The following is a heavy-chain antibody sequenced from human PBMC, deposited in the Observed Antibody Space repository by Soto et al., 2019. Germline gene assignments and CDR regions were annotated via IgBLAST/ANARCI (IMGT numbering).Heavy chain of an antibody. Sequence: QVQVQESGPGLVKPSETLSLTCSVSGGSMSKFYWSWIRETAGKGLEWMGRVYATATSDYNPSLRSRIAMSVDISKKTFSLRLRSVTAADTGVYYCVRDGSKTLRDCFDPWGQGILVTVSS. J-gene: IGHJ5*02. CDR1: GGSMSKFY. CDR2: VYATATS. V-gene: IGHV4-4*07. D-gene: IGHD4-17*01. CDR3: VRDGSKTLRDCFDP.